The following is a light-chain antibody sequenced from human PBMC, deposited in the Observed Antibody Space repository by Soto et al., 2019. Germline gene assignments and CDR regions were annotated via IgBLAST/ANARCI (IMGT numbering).Light chain of an antibody. CDR3: QQYDSSRLT. Sequence: EMVLTQSPGTLSLSPGERATLSCRASQSVSSSFLTWYQQKPGQAPRLLIYGASSRATGIPDRFSGSGSGTDFTLTISRLEPEDFAVYYCQQYDSSRLTFGGGTKVEIK. CDR1: QSVSSSF. CDR2: GAS. J-gene: IGKJ4*01. V-gene: IGKV3-20*01.